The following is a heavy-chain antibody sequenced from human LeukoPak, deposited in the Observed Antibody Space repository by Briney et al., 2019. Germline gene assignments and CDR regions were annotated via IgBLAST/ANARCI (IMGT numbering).Heavy chain of an antibody. Sequence: SGGSLRLSCAASGFTFSSYAMSWFRQAPGKGLEWVSAISGSGGSTYYADSVKGRFTISRDNSKNTLYLQMNSLRAEDTAVYYCAKDMYYYDSSGYYYPLYFDYWGQGTLVTVSS. CDR1: GFTFSSYA. D-gene: IGHD3-22*01. V-gene: IGHV3-23*01. CDR3: AKDMYYYDSSGYYYPLYFDY. J-gene: IGHJ4*02. CDR2: ISGSGGST.